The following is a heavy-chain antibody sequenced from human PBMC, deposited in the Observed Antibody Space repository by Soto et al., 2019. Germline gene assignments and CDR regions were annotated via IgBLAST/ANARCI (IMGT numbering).Heavy chain of an antibody. CDR1: GYTFTSHD. J-gene: IGHJ4*02. Sequence: ASVKVSCKASGYTFTSHDINWMRQATGQGLEWMGWINPNSGGTNYAQKFQGWVTMTRDTSISTAYMELSRLRSDDTAVYYCARDARGDEAPMDYWGQGTLVTVSS. D-gene: IGHD3-10*01. CDR3: ARDARGDEAPMDY. CDR2: INPNSGGT. V-gene: IGHV1-2*04.